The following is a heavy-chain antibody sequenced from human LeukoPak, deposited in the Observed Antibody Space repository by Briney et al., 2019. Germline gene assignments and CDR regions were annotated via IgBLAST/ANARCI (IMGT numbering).Heavy chain of an antibody. CDR2: INHSGST. D-gene: IGHD6-13*01. CDR3: ARDLAAAAGRSHYFDY. Sequence: SETLSLTCAVYGGSFSGYYWSWIRQPPGKGLEWIGEINHSGSTNYNPSLKSRVTISVDTSKNQFSLKLSSVTAADTAVYYCARDLAAAAGRSHYFDYWGQGTLVTVS. J-gene: IGHJ4*02. V-gene: IGHV4-34*01. CDR1: GGSFSGYY.